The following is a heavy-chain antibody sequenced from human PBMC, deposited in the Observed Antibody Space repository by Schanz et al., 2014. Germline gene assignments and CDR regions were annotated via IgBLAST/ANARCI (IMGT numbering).Heavy chain of an antibody. CDR2: INTDGSGT. CDR3: ASPSVR. V-gene: IGHV3-74*01. D-gene: IGHD3-3*01. CDR1: GFTFSDSW. J-gene: IGHJ3*01. Sequence: EVQLVESGGGLVQPGGSLRLSCAASGFTFSDSWMHWVRQAPGKGLVWVSRINTDGSGTDYAQSVKGRFTISRDNAKNTLYLQMNSLRDDDTAVYYCASPSVRWGQGTMVTVSS.